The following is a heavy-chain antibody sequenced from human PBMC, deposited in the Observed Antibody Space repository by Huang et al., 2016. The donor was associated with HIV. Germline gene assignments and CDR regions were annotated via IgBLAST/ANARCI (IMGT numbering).Heavy chain of an antibody. CDR1: GYTFSFYG. CDR3: ARVPSDLYSDY. D-gene: IGHD2-21*01. V-gene: IGHV1-18*01. CDR2: GRGYSGFT. Sequence: QVQLVQSGPEVRKPGASVKVSCKASGYTFSFYGISWVRQAHGQGPEWMGWGRGYSGFTETSQKVQGRVTMNTDTSTSTAYMDLRSLTADDTVVYYCARVPSDLYSDYWGQGTLVTVSS. J-gene: IGHJ4*02.